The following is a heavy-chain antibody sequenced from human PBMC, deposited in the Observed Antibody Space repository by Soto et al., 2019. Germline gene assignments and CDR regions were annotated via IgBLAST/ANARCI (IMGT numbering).Heavy chain of an antibody. Sequence: GASVKVSCKASGYTFTSYGISWVRQAPGQGLEWMGWISAYNGNTNYAQKLQGRVTMTTDTSTSTAYMELRSLRSDDTAVYYCARGSGYGDYPVYYYYYYMDVWGKGTTVTVSS. CDR3: ARGSGYGDYPVYYYYYYMDV. D-gene: IGHD4-17*01. V-gene: IGHV1-18*01. CDR2: ISAYNGNT. J-gene: IGHJ6*03. CDR1: GYTFTSYG.